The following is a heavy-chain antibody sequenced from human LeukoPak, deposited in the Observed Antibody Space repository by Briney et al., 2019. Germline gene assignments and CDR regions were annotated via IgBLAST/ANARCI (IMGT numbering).Heavy chain of an antibody. CDR1: GGSISSYY. J-gene: IGHJ6*04. CDR3: ARGHDILTGYYLAHYGMDV. Sequence: SETLSLTCTVSGGSISSYYWSWIRQPPGKGLEWIGYIYYSGSTNYNPSLKSRVTISVDTSKNQFSLKLSSVTAADTAVYYCARGHDILTGYYLAHYGMDVWGKGTTVTVSS. V-gene: IGHV4-59*12. CDR2: IYYSGST. D-gene: IGHD3-9*01.